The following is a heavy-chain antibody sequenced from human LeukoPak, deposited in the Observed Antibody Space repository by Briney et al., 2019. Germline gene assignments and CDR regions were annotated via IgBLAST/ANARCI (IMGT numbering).Heavy chain of an antibody. CDR1: GGSFSGYY. CDR3: ARRATTLWSGYSY. D-gene: IGHD3-3*01. Sequence: SETLSLTCAVYGGSFSGYYWSWIRQPPGKGLEWIGEINHSGSTNYNPSLKSRVAISVDTSKNQFSLKLSSVTAADTAVYYCARRATTLWSGYSYWGQGTLVTVSS. J-gene: IGHJ4*02. CDR2: INHSGST. V-gene: IGHV4-34*01.